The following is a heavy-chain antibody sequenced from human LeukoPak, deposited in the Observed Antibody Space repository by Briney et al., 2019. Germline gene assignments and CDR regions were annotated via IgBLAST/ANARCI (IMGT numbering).Heavy chain of an antibody. CDR1: GGSFSGYY. CDR2: INHSGST. Sequence: SETLSLTCAVYGGSFSGYYWSWIRQPPGKGLEWIGEINHSGSTNYNPSLKSRVTISVDTSKNQFSLKLSAVTAADTAIYSCAKSGRCGAFDIWGQGKMVTVSS. CDR3: AKSGRCGAFDI. D-gene: IGHD1-26*01. V-gene: IGHV4-34*01. J-gene: IGHJ3*02.